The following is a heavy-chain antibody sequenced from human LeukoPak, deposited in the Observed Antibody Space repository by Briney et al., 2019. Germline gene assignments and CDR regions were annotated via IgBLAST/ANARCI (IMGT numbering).Heavy chain of an antibody. CDR1: GGTFSGYA. CDR2: IIPIFGTA. J-gene: IGHJ6*03. Sequence: SVKVSCKASGGTFSGYAISWVRQAPGQGLEWMGGIIPIFGTANYAQKFQGRVTITEEESTSTAHMELSSLRSQATAVYYCARVGTDYYMDVWGKGTTVTVSS. D-gene: IGHD1-1*01. V-gene: IGHV1-69*13. CDR3: ARVGTDYYMDV.